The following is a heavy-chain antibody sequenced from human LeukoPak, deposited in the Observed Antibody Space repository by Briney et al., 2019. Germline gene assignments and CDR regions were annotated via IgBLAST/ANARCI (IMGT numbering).Heavy chain of an antibody. J-gene: IGHJ4*02. CDR1: GFTFSNYA. Sequence: SGGSLRLSCAASGFTFSNYAMHWVRQAPGKGLEWMAVISYDGGDKYHADSVKGRFTISRDNSKNTLYLQMNSLRVEDTAVYYCARLQYGGNGIDYWGQGTLVTVSS. CDR2: ISYDGGDK. V-gene: IGHV3-30-3*01. D-gene: IGHD4-23*01. CDR3: ARLQYGGNGIDY.